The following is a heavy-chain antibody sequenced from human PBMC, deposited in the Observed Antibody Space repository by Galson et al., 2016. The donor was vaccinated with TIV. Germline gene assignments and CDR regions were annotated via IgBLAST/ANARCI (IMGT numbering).Heavy chain of an antibody. CDR3: AREVTMSAWWEKWFGS. J-gene: IGHJ5*01. V-gene: IGHV3-30-3*01. CDR2: ISYDGSK. D-gene: IGHD4-17*01. CDR1: GFTFSSYS. Sequence: SLRLSCAASGFTFSSYSMHWVRQAPGKGLEGVAVISYDGSKMYAESVRGRFTISRDNAKNTLSLQMNSLRIEDTAVYYCAREVTMSAWWEKWFGSWGQGTLVTVS.